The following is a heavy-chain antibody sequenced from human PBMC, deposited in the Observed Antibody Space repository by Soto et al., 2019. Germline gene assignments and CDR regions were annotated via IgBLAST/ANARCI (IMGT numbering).Heavy chain of an antibody. J-gene: IGHJ4*02. V-gene: IGHV4-4*02. D-gene: IGHD3-9*01. CDR1: GASINRNNW. Sequence: PSETLSLTCAVSGASINRNNWWGWVRQAPGKGLEWIGEIYHSGSTNYNPSLKSRVTISVDKSKNHFSLKLSSVTAADTDVYYCARPITFDWLFFDYWGQGTKVTLSS. CDR3: ARPITFDWLFFDY. CDR2: IYHSGST.